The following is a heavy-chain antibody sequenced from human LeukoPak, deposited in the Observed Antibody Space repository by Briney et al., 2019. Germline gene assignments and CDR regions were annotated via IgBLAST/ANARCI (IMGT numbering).Heavy chain of an antibody. CDR1: GGSFSGYY. D-gene: IGHD4-4*01. J-gene: IGHJ4*02. CDR2: INHSGST. Sequence: SETLSLTCAVYGGSFSGYYWSWIRQPPGKGLEWIGEINHSGSTNYNPSLKSRVTISVDTSKNQFSLKLSSVTAADTAVYYCARGDTDSNYGVWYDYWGRGTLVTVSS. CDR3: ARGDTDSNYGVWYDY. V-gene: IGHV4-34*01.